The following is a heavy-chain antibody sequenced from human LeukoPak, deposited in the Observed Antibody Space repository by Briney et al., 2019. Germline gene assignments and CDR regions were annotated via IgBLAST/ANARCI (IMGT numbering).Heavy chain of an antibody. Sequence: PGGSLRLSCAASGFTFSSYEMNWVRQAPGKGLEWVSYISTSGNTIYYADSVKGRFTMSRDNAKNSLFLQMDSLRADDTAVCHCARGPLIAVAGTGYWGQGTLVTVSS. V-gene: IGHV3-48*03. D-gene: IGHD6-19*01. CDR3: ARGPLIAVAGTGY. CDR2: ISTSGNTI. CDR1: GFTFSSYE. J-gene: IGHJ4*02.